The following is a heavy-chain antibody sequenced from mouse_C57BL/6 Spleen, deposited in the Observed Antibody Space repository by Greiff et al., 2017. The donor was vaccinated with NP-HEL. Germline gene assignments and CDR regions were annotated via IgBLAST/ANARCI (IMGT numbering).Heavy chain of an antibody. D-gene: IGHD1-1*01. CDR3: ARSGYYGSSSALDY. CDR1: GYTFTSYW. Sequence: QVQLQQPGAELVMPGASVKLSCKASGYTFTSYWMHWVTPRPGQGLEWIGEIDPSASYTNYNQKFKGKSTLTVDKSSSTAYMQLSSLTSEDSAVYYCARSGYYGSSSALDYWGQGTTLTVSS. V-gene: IGHV1-69*01. J-gene: IGHJ2*01. CDR2: IDPSASYT.